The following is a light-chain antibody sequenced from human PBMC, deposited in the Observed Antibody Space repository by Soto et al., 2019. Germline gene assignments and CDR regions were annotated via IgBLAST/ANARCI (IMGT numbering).Light chain of an antibody. J-gene: IGKJ2*01. CDR1: QSVDRCY. CDR2: GAS. V-gene: IGKV3-20*01. Sequence: EGVLTQSPGTLSLSPGERATLSCRASQSVDRCYLAWYQQRPGQAPRLLIYGASTRATGIPDRFSGSGSGTDFTLTISSLEPEDVAVYFYQHYGSAPPMYTFGQGTKLEIK. CDR3: QHYGSAPPMYT.